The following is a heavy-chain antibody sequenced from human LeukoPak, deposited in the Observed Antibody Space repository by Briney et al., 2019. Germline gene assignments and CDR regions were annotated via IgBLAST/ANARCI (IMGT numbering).Heavy chain of an antibody. Sequence: GGSLRLACAASGFTFSTYWMHWVRQAPGTGLVWVSRIKSDGSNSNYADCVKGRFTISRDNAKNTLYLQMNSLRAEDTAVYHCVRVGGRSSIGGDCWGQGTLVTVSS. V-gene: IGHV3-74*01. J-gene: IGHJ4*02. CDR3: VRVGGRSSIGGDC. CDR1: GFTFSTYW. CDR2: IKSDGSNS. D-gene: IGHD3-10*01.